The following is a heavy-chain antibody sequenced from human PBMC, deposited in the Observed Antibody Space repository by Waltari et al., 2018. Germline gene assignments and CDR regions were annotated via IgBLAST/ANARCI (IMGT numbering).Heavy chain of an antibody. CDR3: AREVLSVDTAMVTSLDY. V-gene: IGHV1-69*01. J-gene: IGHJ4*02. Sequence: QVQLVQSGAEVKKPGSSVKVSCKASGGTFSSYAISWVRQAPGQGLEWMGGIIPIFGTANYAQKFQGRVTITADESTSTAYMELSSLRSEDTAVYYCAREVLSVDTAMVTSLDYWGQGTLVTVSS. D-gene: IGHD5-18*01. CDR1: GGTFSSYA. CDR2: IIPIFGTA.